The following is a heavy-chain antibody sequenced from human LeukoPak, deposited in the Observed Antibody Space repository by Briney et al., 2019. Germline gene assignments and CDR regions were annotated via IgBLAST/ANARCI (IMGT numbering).Heavy chain of an antibody. D-gene: IGHD1-26*01. CDR3: LSLGGDSVGY. V-gene: IGHV3-53*01. CDR1: GFAVSNSD. CDR2: VQRSSSI. J-gene: IGHJ4*02. Sequence: GGSLRLSCSASGFAVSNSDMNWVRQAPGKGLEWVSGVQRSSSIYYADSVKGRFTISRENSKNTVGLQMNSLRAEDTAVYFCLSLGGDSVGYGGQGTLVTVSS.